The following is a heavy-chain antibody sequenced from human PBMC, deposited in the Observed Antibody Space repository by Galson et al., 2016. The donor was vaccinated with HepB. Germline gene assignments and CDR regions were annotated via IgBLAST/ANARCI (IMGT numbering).Heavy chain of an antibody. CDR2: VFYTGTT. CDR1: GGSFSNYY. J-gene: IGHJ4*02. V-gene: IGHV4-59*01. Sequence: SETLSLTCTVSGGSFSNYYWNWIRQPPGKGLEWMGYVFYTGTTNCNPSLKSRVTISVDTSKRHFSLRLNSVTAADTAVYFCASLGATGGFDNWGQGTLVTVSS. D-gene: IGHD1-26*01. CDR3: ASLGATGGFDN.